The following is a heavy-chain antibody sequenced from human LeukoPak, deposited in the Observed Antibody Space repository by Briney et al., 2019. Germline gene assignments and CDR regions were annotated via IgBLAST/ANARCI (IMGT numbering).Heavy chain of an antibody. CDR2: IYYSGST. Sequence: PSETLSLTCTVSGGSISSYYWSWIRQPPGKGLEWIGYIYYSGSTNYNPSLKSRVTISVDTSKNQFSLKLSSVTAAGTAVYYCARLGVVTTFYYYGMDVWGQGTTVTVSS. J-gene: IGHJ6*02. CDR3: ARLGVVTTFYYYGMDV. V-gene: IGHV4-59*08. D-gene: IGHD5-12*01. CDR1: GGSISSYY.